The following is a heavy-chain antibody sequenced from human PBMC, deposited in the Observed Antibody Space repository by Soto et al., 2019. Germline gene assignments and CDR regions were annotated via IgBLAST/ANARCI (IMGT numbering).Heavy chain of an antibody. CDR3: ARGRSNGAFDS. Sequence: QVQLQESGPGLVKPSETLSLICTVSGDSINNFYWSWIRQSPGKGLEWIAYIYANGNTNHNPSLKRRVGISIDTAKSQFSLNLTSVTAADTAVYFCARGRSNGAFDSWGQGALGTVSS. V-gene: IGHV4-4*09. CDR1: GDSINNFY. J-gene: IGHJ4*02. CDR2: IYANGNT. D-gene: IGHD1-26*01.